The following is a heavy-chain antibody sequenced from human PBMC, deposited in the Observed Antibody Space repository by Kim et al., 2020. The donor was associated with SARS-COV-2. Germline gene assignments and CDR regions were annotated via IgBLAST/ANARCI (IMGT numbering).Heavy chain of an antibody. V-gene: IGHV1-69*13. Sequence: SVKVSCKASGGTFSSYAISWVRQAPGQGLEWMGGIIPIFGTANYAQKFQGRVTITADESTSTAYMELSSLRSEDTAVYYCARGVPDIVVVPAAMQDYYYYGMDVWGQGTTVTVSS. CDR1: GGTFSSYA. CDR2: IIPIFGTA. CDR3: ARGVPDIVVVPAAMQDYYYYGMDV. D-gene: IGHD2-2*01. J-gene: IGHJ6*02.